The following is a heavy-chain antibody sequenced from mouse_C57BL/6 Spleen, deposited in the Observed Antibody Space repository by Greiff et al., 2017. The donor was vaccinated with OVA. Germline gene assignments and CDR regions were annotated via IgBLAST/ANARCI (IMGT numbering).Heavy chain of an antibody. CDR2: IYPGDGDT. J-gene: IGHJ3*01. Sequence: VQLQQSGAELVKPGASVKISCKASGYAFSSYWMNWVKQRPGKGLEWIGQIYPGDGDTNYNGKFKGKATLTADKSSSTAYMQLSSLTSEDSAVYFCARIYYDYDGPWFAYWGQGTLVTVSA. V-gene: IGHV1-80*01. CDR1: GYAFSSYW. CDR3: ARIYYDYDGPWFAY. D-gene: IGHD2-4*01.